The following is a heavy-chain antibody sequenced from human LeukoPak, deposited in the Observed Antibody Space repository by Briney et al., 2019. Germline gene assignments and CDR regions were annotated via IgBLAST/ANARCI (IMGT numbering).Heavy chain of an antibody. J-gene: IGHJ4*02. CDR3: ATYSSS. CDR2: ISYDGSNK. V-gene: IGHV3-30*04. CDR1: GFTFSSYA. Sequence: PGRSLRLSCAASGFTFSSYAMHWVRQAPSKGLEWVAVISYDGSNKYYADSVKGRFTISRDNSKNTLYLQMNSLRAEDTAVYYCATYSSSWGQGTLVTVSS. D-gene: IGHD6-13*01.